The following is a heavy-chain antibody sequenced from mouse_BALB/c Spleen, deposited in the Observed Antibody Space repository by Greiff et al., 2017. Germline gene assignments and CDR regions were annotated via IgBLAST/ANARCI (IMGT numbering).Heavy chain of an antibody. CDR3: TRSAVSLRFAY. V-gene: IGHV1S81*02. Sequence: QVQLKQSGAELVKPGASVKLSCKASGYTFTSYYMYWVKQRPGQGLEWIGEINPSNGGTNFNEKFKSKATLTVDKSSSTAYMQLSSLTSEDSAVYYCTRSAVSLRFAYWGQGTLVTVSA. CDR2: INPSNGGT. J-gene: IGHJ3*01. CDR1: GYTFTSYY.